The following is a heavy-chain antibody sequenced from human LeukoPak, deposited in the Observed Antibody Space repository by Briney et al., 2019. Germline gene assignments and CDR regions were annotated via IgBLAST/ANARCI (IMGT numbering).Heavy chain of an antibody. Sequence: GGSLRLSCAASGFTFSGSAMHWVRQASGKGLEWVGRSRSRANSYATAYAASVKGRFTISRDDSKHTAYLQMNSLKTEDTAVYYCTRRVGYSYGFDYWGQGTLVTVSS. CDR2: SRSRANSYAT. V-gene: IGHV3-73*01. CDR3: TRRVGYSYGFDY. J-gene: IGHJ4*02. D-gene: IGHD5-18*01. CDR1: GFTFSGSA.